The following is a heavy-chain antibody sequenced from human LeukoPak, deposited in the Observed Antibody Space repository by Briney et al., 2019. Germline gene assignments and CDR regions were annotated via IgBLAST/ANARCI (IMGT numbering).Heavy chain of an antibody. Sequence: PSETLSLTCTVSGGSISSYYWSWIRQPPGKGLEWIGYIYYSGSTNYNPSLKSRVTISVDTSKNQFSLKLSSVTAADTAVYYCARDVGATYDALDIWGQGTMVTVSS. V-gene: IGHV4-59*01. CDR2: IYYSGST. D-gene: IGHD1-26*01. CDR1: GGSISSYY. J-gene: IGHJ3*02. CDR3: ARDVGATYDALDI.